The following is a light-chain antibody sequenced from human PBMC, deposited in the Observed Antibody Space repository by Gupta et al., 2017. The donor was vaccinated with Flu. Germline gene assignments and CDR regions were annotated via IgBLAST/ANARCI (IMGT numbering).Light chain of an antibody. CDR1: TLSNQY. V-gene: IGLV3-25*03. CDR3: QSADNSGSFVI. J-gene: IGLJ2*01. Sequence: SYALTQPPSLSVSPGQTARITCSGNTLSNQYTYWYQQKPGQAPVLIIFKDTERPSGIPERFSGSNSGTTVTLTISGVQAEDEAAYYCQSADNSGSFVIFGGGTRLTV. CDR2: KDT.